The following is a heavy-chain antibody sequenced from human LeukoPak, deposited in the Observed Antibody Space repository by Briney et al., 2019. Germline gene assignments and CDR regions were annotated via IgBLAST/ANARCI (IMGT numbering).Heavy chain of an antibody. CDR1: GGSISSSSYY. Sequence: NPSETLSLTCTVSGGSISSSSYYGGWIRQPPGKGLEWIGSMYYSGSTYYNPSLKSRVTLSVDTSKNQFSLNLSSATAADAAVYYCARNRDRDWFDPWGQGTLVTVSS. CDR2: MYYSGST. D-gene: IGHD1-14*01. CDR3: ARNRDRDWFDP. V-gene: IGHV4-39*01. J-gene: IGHJ5*02.